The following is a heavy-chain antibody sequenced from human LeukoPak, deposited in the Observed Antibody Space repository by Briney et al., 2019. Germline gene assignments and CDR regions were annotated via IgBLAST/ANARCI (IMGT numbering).Heavy chain of an antibody. J-gene: IGHJ6*03. CDR2: INHSGST. D-gene: IGHD3-9*01. V-gene: IGHV4-34*01. CDR1: GGSFSGYY. Sequence: PSDTLSLTCAVYGGSFSGYYWSWIRQPPGKGLEWIGEINHSGSTNYNPSLKSRATISVDTSKNQFSLKLSSVADADTAVYYCARGYYDILTGYYYYYYYYYMDVWGKGTTVTISS. CDR3: ARGYYDILTGYYYYYYYYYMDV.